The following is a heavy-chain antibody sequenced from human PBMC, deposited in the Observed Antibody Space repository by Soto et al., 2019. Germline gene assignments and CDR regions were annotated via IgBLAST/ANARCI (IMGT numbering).Heavy chain of an antibody. D-gene: IGHD3-16*01. Sequence: QVQLVESGGSVVQPGRYLRLSCAASGFTFSSYAMHWVRQAPGKGLEWVAVMSYDGSNKYYADSVKGRFTISRDNSKNTLYLQMNSLRAEDPAVYYCALSPPRRYYFDWWVQGTLVTVSS. CDR3: ALSPPRRYYFDW. CDR2: MSYDGSNK. J-gene: IGHJ4*02. V-gene: IGHV3-30-3*01. CDR1: GFTFSSYA.